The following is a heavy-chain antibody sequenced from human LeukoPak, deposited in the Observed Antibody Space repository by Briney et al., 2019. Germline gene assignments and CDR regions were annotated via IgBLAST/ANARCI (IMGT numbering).Heavy chain of an antibody. CDR3: ARDLDSSREDV. CDR2: INAGNGNT. CDR1: GYTFINYA. J-gene: IGHJ6*02. V-gene: IGHV1-3*01. Sequence: ASVKVSYKASGYTFINYAMHWVRQAPGQRLEWMGWINAGNGNTKYSQKFQGRVTITRDTSASTVYMELSSPRSEDTAVYYCARDLDSSREDVWGQGTTVTVSS. D-gene: IGHD3-22*01.